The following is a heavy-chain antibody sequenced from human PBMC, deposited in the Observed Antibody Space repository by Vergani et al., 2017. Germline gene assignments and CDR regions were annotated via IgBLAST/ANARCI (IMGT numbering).Heavy chain of an antibody. V-gene: IGHV2-5*02. CDR1: GFTLSTSGVG. Sequence: QITLKESGPTLVKPTQTLTLTCTCSGFTLSTSGVGVGWNRQPPGKALEWLALIYWDEDKRDSPSLKSRPTITKDTSKNQVVLTMTNMDPVDTATYYCAHRRGWEDFLDYWGQGTLVTVSS. D-gene: IGHD1-26*01. CDR3: AHRRGWEDFLDY. J-gene: IGHJ4*02. CDR2: IYWDEDK.